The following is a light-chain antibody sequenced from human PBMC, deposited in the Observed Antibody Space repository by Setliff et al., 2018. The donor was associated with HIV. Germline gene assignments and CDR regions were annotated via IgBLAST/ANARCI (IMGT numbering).Light chain of an antibody. J-gene: IGLJ1*01. CDR1: SSDVGSYNL. CDR2: EVN. CDR3: CSYASHSLFV. V-gene: IGLV2-23*02. Sequence: QSVLTQPASVSGSPGQSITISCTGTSSDVGSYNLVSWYQHHPGKAPKVIIYEVNKRPSGVSNRFSGSKSGTTASLTISGLQAEDEADYYCCSYASHSLFVFGPGTKVTVL.